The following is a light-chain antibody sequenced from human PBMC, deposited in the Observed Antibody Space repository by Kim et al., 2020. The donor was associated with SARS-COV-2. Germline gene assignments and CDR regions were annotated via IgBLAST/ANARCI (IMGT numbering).Light chain of an antibody. J-gene: IGLJ1*01. CDR1: TREFGNYNL. CDR2: EVS. CDR3: CSYAHNTTLV. Sequence: HWITIYFSVTTREFGNYNLVTWNQKHPGKAPKLMIYEVSKRPSGISDRFSGSKSGNTASLTISGLQAEDDAEYICSYAHNTTLVFGTGTQVTVL. V-gene: IGLV2-23*02.